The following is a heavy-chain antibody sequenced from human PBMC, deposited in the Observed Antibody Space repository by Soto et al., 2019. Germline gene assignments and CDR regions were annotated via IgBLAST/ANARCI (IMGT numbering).Heavy chain of an antibody. V-gene: IGHV4-59*08. CDR3: ALTPYSSSGNYYYYMDV. Sequence: SETLSLTCTVSGGSISSYYWTWIRQPPGKGLEWIGYIYYSGSTNYNPSLKSRVTISVDTSKNQFSLKLSSLTAADTAVYYCALTPYSSSGNYYYYMDVWGKGTTVTVSS. CDR2: IYYSGST. CDR1: GGSISSYY. J-gene: IGHJ6*03. D-gene: IGHD6-6*01.